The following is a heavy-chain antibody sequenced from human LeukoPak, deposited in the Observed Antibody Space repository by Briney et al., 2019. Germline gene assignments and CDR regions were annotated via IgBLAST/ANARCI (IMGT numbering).Heavy chain of an antibody. CDR1: GFTFSSYS. CDR2: ISSSSSTI. CDR3: ANEVRPNDY. J-gene: IGHJ4*02. D-gene: IGHD4/OR15-4a*01. Sequence: PGGSLRLSCAASGFTFSSYSMNWVRQAPGKGLEWVSYISSSSSTIYYADSVKGRFTISRDNSKNALYLQMNSLRGEDTALYFCANEVRPNDYWGQGTLVTVSS. V-gene: IGHV3-48*01.